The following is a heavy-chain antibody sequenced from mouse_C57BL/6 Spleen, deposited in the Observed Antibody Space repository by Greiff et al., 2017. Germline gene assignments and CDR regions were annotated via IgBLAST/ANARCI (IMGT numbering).Heavy chain of an antibody. D-gene: IGHD1-1*01. J-gene: IGHJ2*01. CDR3: ARDEDNGHVDD. V-gene: IGHV5-16*01. Sequence: EVKLVESEGGLVQPGSSMKLSCTASGFTFSDYYMAWVRQVPEKGLEWVANINYDGSSTYYQAASNSRFIISRENAKNMLYLQMNSLKSEDTATDYCARDEDNGHVDDWGKGTTRTVSS. CDR1: GFTFSDYY. CDR2: INYDGSST.